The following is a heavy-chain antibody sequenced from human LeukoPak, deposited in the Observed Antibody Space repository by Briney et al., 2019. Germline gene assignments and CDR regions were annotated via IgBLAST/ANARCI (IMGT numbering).Heavy chain of an antibody. D-gene: IGHD6-13*01. CDR1: GFTFSSYW. CDR2: IHSDGTST. V-gene: IGHV3-74*01. CDR3: ARGGSSWLDY. Sequence: PGGSLRLSCAGSGFTFSSYWMHWVRQPPGEGLVWVSRIHSDGTSTNYADSVKGRFTISRDNAKNTLYLQMSSVRAEDTAVYYCARGGSSWLDYWGQGTLVTVSS. J-gene: IGHJ4*02.